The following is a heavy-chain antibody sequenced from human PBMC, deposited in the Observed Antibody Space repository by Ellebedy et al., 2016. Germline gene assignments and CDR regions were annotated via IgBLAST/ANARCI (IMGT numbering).Heavy chain of an antibody. J-gene: IGHJ4*02. CDR1: GFTFSDYY. Sequence: GGSLRLXXAASGFTFSDYYMSWIRQAPGKGLEWVSYISSSGSAIYYADSVKGRFTISRDNAKNSLYLQMNSLRAEDTALYYCAKDRGSLVDTDALTHWGQGTLVTVSS. V-gene: IGHV3-11*01. CDR2: ISSSGSAI. CDR3: AKDRGSLVDTDALTH. D-gene: IGHD5-18*01.